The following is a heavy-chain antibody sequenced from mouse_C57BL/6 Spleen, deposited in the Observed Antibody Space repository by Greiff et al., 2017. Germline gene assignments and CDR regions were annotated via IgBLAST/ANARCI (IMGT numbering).Heavy chain of an antibody. J-gene: IGHJ4*01. CDR3: ARDYYDHYYAMDY. CDR1: GYAFSSSW. V-gene: IGHV1-82*01. CDR2: IYPGDGDT. D-gene: IGHD2-4*01. Sequence: QVQLQQSGPELVKPGASVKISCKASGYAFSSSWMNWVKQRPGKGLEWIGRIYPGDGDTNYNGKFKGKATLTADKSSSKAYMQLSSLTSEDSAVYFCARDYYDHYYAMDYWGQGTSVTVSS.